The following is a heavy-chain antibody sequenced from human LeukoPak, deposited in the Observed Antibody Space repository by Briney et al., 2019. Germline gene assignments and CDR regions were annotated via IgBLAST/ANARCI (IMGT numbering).Heavy chain of an antibody. D-gene: IGHD4-17*01. CDR2: IYYSGST. V-gene: IGHV4-59*01. Sequence: PWGSLRLSCAASGFTFSSYAMSWIRQPPGKGLEWIGYIYYSGSTNYNPPLKSRVTISVDTSKNQFSLKLSSVTAADTAVYYCARDRSTVTTPWAEGMDVWGQGTTVTVSS. J-gene: IGHJ6*02. CDR3: ARDRSTVTTPWAEGMDV. CDR1: GFTFSSYA.